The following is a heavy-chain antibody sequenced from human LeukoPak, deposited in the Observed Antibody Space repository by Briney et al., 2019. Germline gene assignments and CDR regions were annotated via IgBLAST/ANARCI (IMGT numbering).Heavy chain of an antibody. J-gene: IGHJ4*01. CDR3: ARARRDSYNWNFDY. CDR1: GYTFTSYD. CDR2: MNPNSGNT. V-gene: IGHV1-8*01. Sequence: ASVKVSCKASGYTFTSYDIHWVRQATGQGLEWMGWMNPNSGNTGYAQKFQGRVTMTRNTSISTAYMGLSSLRSEDTAGYYCARARRDSYNWNFDYWSQGTLVTVSS. D-gene: IGHD5-24*01.